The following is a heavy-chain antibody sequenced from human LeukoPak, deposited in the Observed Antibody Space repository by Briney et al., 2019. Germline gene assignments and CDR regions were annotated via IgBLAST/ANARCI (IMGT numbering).Heavy chain of an antibody. V-gene: IGHV4-39*07. CDR2: IYYSGSA. CDR1: GGSVSSGTYY. Sequence: SETLSLTCTVSGGSVSSGTYYWSWIRQPPGKGLEWIGNIYYSGSAYYNPSLKSRVTMSVDTSKNQFSLKLSSVTAADTTVYYCTTRLLSDYFDYWGQGTLVTVSS. D-gene: IGHD1-26*01. CDR3: TTRLLSDYFDY. J-gene: IGHJ4*02.